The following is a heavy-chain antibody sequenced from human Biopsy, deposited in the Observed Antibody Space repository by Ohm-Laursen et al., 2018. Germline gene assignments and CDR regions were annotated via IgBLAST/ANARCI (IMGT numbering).Heavy chain of an antibody. J-gene: IGHJ5*02. CDR3: ARGDYFDSNGYFWFDP. CDR1: GGSFSGYY. D-gene: IGHD3-22*01. CDR2: INDSGRT. Sequence: GTLSLTCGVSGGSFSGYYCSWIRQPPGKGLEWIGEINDSGRTNYNPSLRSRVTFSVDTSKNQFSLKLNSVTAADTAVYYCARGDYFDSNGYFWFDPWGQGTLVTVSS. V-gene: IGHV4-34*01.